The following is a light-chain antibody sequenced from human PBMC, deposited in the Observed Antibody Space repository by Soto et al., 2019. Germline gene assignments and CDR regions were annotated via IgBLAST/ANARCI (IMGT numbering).Light chain of an antibody. CDR2: GAS. J-gene: IGKJ2*01. V-gene: IGKV3-20*01. CDR3: QQYGISHNT. Sequence: ETVMTQSPGILSLSPGERATLSCRASQSVSSGYLAWYQQKPGQAPRLLIFGASNRATGIPDRFTGSGSRTDYTLTISRLEPEDFEVYYCQQYGISHNTFGQGTKLEIK. CDR1: QSVSSGY.